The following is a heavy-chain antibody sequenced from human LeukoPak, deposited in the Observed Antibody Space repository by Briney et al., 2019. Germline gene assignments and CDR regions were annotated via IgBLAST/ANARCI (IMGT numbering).Heavy chain of an antibody. D-gene: IGHD3-10*01. V-gene: IGHV3-33*01. Sequence: GGSLRLSCAASGFTFSSYVMHWVRQAPGKGLEWVAVIWYDGSNKYYADSVKGRFTISRDNSKNTLYLQMNSLRAEDTAVYYCARGGYYLYGMDVWGQGTTVTVSS. CDR3: ARGGYYLYGMDV. CDR1: GFTFSSYV. J-gene: IGHJ6*02. CDR2: IWYDGSNK.